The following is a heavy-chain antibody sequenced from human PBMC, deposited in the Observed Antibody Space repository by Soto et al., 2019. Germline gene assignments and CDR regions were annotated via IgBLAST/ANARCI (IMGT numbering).Heavy chain of an antibody. J-gene: IGHJ6*02. CDR2: IYHSGST. V-gene: IGHV4-4*02. D-gene: IGHD4-17*01. Sequence: SETLSLTCAVSGGSISSSNWWSWVRQPPGKGLEWIGEIYHSGSTNYNPSLKSRVTISVDKSKNQFSLKLSSVTAADTAVYYCERANGDYFGYYGMHVWGQGTTVTVSS. CDR3: ERANGDYFGYYGMHV. CDR1: GGSISSSNW.